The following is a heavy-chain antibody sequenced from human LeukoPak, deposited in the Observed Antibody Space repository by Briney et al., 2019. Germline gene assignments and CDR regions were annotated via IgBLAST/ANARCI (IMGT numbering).Heavy chain of an antibody. Sequence: SSETLSLTCAVYGGSFSGYYWSWIRQPPGKGLEWIGEINHSGSTNYNPSLKSRVTISVDTSKNQFSLKLRSVTAADTAVYYCASLLNVAGYSSHDSDYWGQGTLVTVSS. D-gene: IGHD5-12*01. J-gene: IGHJ4*02. CDR2: INHSGST. V-gene: IGHV4-34*01. CDR1: GGSFSGYY. CDR3: ASLLNVAGYSSHDSDY.